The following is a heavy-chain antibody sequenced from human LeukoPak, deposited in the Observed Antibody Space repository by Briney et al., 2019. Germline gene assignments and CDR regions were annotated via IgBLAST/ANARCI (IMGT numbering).Heavy chain of an antibody. CDR2: INSSGSTI. V-gene: IGHV3-48*03. CDR1: GFTFSSYE. Sequence: PGGSLRLSCAASGFTFSSYEMNWVRQAPGKGLEWVSYINSSGSTIYYADSVKGRFTISRDNAKNSLYLQMNSLRAEDTAVYYCARDRQLLWAYYFDYWGQGTLVTVSS. D-gene: IGHD2-2*01. CDR3: ARDRQLLWAYYFDY. J-gene: IGHJ4*02.